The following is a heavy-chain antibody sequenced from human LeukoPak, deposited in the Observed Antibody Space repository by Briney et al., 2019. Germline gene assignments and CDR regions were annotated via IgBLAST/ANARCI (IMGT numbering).Heavy chain of an antibody. Sequence: SVKVSCKASGGTFSSYAISWVRQAPGQGLEWMGGIIPIFGTANYAQKFQGRVTITADESTSPAYMELSSLKSEDTAVYYCARDREGYCSCGSCYACDFWAQGTVVPVS. CDR2: IIPIFGTA. J-gene: IGHJ4*02. D-gene: IGHD2-15*01. CDR3: ARDREGYCSCGSCYACDF. CDR1: GGTFSSYA. V-gene: IGHV1-69*01.